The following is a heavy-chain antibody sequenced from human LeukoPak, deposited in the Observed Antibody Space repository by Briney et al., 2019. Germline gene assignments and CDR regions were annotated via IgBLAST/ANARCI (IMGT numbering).Heavy chain of an antibody. J-gene: IGHJ5*02. Sequence: PSETLSLTCTVSGGSISSYYWSWIRQPPGKGLEWIGYIYYSGSTNYNPSLKSRVTISVDSSKNQFSLKLSSVTAADTAVYYCAGSSWYLGWFDPWGQGTLVTVSS. CDR1: GGSISSYY. D-gene: IGHD6-13*01. V-gene: IGHV4-59*01. CDR3: AGSSWYLGWFDP. CDR2: IYYSGST.